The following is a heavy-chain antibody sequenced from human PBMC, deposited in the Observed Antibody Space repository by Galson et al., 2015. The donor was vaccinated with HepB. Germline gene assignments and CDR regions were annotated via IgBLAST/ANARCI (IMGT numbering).Heavy chain of an antibody. CDR2: ISYDGSNK. Sequence: SLRLSCAASGFTFSSYAMHWVRQAPGKGLEWVAVISYDGSNKYYADSVKGRFTISRDNSKNTLYLQMNSLRAEDTAVYYCARGNHIVVVVGPDYWGQGTLVTVSS. J-gene: IGHJ4*02. CDR1: GFTFSSYA. D-gene: IGHD2-15*01. V-gene: IGHV3-30*04. CDR3: ARGNHIVVVVGPDY.